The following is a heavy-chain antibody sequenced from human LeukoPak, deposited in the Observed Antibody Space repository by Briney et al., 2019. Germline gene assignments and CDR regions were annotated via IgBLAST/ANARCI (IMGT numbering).Heavy chain of an antibody. D-gene: IGHD1-14*01. CDR3: ARTTAWARTKFDY. J-gene: IGHJ4*02. CDR1: GYTFTSYY. Sequence: GASVKVSCKASGYTFTSYYIHWVRQAPGQGLEWMGIINPSGGSTSYAQNLQGRVTMTTDTSTTTAYTELRSLRSDDTAVYYCARTTAWARTKFDYWGQGTLVTVSS. CDR2: INPSGGST. V-gene: IGHV1-46*01.